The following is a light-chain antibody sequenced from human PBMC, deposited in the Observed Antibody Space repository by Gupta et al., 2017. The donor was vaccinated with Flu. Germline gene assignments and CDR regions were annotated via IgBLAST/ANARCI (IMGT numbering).Light chain of an antibody. Sequence: DIQMTQSPSSLSASVGDRVTITCRASQSISSYLNWYQQKPGKAPKLLLYDASSVQSGVPSRFSGSSSGTXFTLTIXSRQPEDFATYYCQQSDSTLFTFGXGTKVDIK. CDR1: QSISSY. J-gene: IGKJ3*01. V-gene: IGKV1-39*01. CDR2: DAS. CDR3: QQSDSTLFT.